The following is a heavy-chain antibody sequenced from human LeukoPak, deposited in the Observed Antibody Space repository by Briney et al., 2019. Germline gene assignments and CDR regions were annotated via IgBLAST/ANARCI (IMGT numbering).Heavy chain of an antibody. CDR3: ARQGNNWFDP. CDR1: GIPFSDYY. J-gene: IGHJ5*02. CDR2: ISSSSSYT. V-gene: IGHV3-11*06. Sequence: SGGSLRLSCVVSGIPFSDYYMNWIRQAPGKGLEWISYISSSSSYTDYADSVKGRFTISRDNAKNSLYLQMNSLTAEDTAVYYCARQGNNWFDPWGQGTLVTVSS.